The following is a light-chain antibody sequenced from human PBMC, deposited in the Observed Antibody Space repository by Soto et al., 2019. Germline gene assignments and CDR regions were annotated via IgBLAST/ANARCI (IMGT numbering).Light chain of an antibody. Sequence: QSALTQPASVSGSPGQSIAISCTGTSSDVGGYDYVSWYQQQPDKAPKLMSYEVTKRPSGVSHRFSGSKSGNTASLTISGLQAEDEAAYSCSSHTSGLTRVFGTGTKLTVL. J-gene: IGLJ1*01. CDR2: EVT. V-gene: IGLV2-14*01. CDR1: SSDVGGYDY. CDR3: SSHTSGLTRV.